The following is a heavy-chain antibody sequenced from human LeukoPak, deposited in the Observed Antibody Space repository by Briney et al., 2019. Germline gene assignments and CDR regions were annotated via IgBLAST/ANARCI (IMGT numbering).Heavy chain of an antibody. D-gene: IGHD2-2*01. CDR3: ARDRPNSYQPGGY. J-gene: IGHJ4*02. V-gene: IGHV3-30*04. Sequence: GGSLRLSCAASGFAFTTYAMHWVRQAPGKGLEWVAFISYDGGDKYYAESVKGRFTISRDNSKNTLYLQMNSLRADDPAVYYCARDRPNSYQPGGYWGQGTLVTVSS. CDR2: ISYDGGDK. CDR1: GFAFTTYA.